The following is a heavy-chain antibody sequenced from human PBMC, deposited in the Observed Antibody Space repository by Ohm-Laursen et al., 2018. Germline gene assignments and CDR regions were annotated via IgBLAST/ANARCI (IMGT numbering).Heavy chain of an antibody. CDR3: ARETVDY. V-gene: IGHV1-18*01. Sequence: ASVKVSCKASGYTFRNYGISWVRQAPGQGLEWMGWIGVHSGNTDYAQKLQGRVTMTTDTSTSTAYMELRSLRSDDTAVYYCARETVDYWGQGTLVTVSS. J-gene: IGHJ4*02. CDR1: GYTFRNYG. CDR2: IGVHSGNT.